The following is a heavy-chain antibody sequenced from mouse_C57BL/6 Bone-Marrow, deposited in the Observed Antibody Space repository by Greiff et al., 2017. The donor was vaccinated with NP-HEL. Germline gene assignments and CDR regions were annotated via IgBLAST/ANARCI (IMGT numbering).Heavy chain of an antibody. CDR1: GFTFSDYY. Sequence: EVNVVESGGGLVQPGGSLKLSCAASGFTFSDYYMYWVRQTPEKRLEWVAYISNGGGSTYYPDTVKGRFTISRDNAKNTLYLQMSRLKSEDTAMYYCASRNPFAYWGQGTLVTVSA. V-gene: IGHV5-12*01. CDR3: ASRNPFAY. J-gene: IGHJ3*01. CDR2: ISNGGGST.